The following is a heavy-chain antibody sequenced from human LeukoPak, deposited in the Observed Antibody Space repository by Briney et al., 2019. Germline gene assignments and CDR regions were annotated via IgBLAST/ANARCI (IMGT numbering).Heavy chain of an antibody. CDR3: ARGEQQLVN. Sequence: GGSLRLSCAASGFTFSSYAMSWVRQAPGKGLEWVAVISYDGSNKYYADSVKGRFTISRDNSKNTLYLQMNSLRAEDTAVYYCARGEQQLVNWGQGTLVTVSS. CDR2: ISYDGSNK. V-gene: IGHV3-30-3*01. CDR1: GFTFSSYA. D-gene: IGHD6-13*01. J-gene: IGHJ4*02.